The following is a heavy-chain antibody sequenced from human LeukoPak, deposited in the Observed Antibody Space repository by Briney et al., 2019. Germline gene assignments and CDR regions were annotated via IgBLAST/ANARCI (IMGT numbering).Heavy chain of an antibody. CDR2: ISGGGATT. Sequence: GGSLRLSCAASGFTFSSYAMSWVRQAPGKGLEWVSDISGGGATTFYADSVKGRFAISRDNAKNSLYLEMNSLRAEDTAVYYCARALVGDGASAYWGQGTLVTVSS. J-gene: IGHJ4*02. CDR1: GFTFSSYA. D-gene: IGHD4/OR15-4a*01. CDR3: ARALVGDGASAY. V-gene: IGHV3-23*01.